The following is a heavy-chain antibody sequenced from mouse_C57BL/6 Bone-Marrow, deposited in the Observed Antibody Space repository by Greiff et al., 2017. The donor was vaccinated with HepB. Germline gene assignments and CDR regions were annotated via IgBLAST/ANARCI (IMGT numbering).Heavy chain of an antibody. J-gene: IGHJ3*01. CDR1: GYTFTSYW. CDR3: ARFYGSSYVPAWFAY. D-gene: IGHD1-1*01. V-gene: IGHV1-64*01. CDR2: LHPNSGST. Sequence: VQLQQPGAELVKPGASVKLSCKASGYTFTSYWMHWVKQRPGQGLEWIGMLHPNSGSTNYNEKFKSKATLSVDKSSSTAYMQLSSLTSEDSAVYYCARFYGSSYVPAWFAYWGQGTLVTVSA.